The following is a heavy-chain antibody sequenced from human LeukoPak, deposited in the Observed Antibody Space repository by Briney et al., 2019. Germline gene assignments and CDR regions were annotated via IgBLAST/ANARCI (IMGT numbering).Heavy chain of an antibody. CDR3: ARGGDYYDTSGGGYFQH. J-gene: IGHJ1*01. D-gene: IGHD3-22*01. V-gene: IGHV4-59*01. CDR1: GGSISSYY. CDR2: IYYSGST. Sequence: PSETLSLTCTVPGGSISSYYWSWIRQPPGKGLEWIGYIYYSGSTNYNPSLKSRVTISVDTSKNQFSLKLSSVAAADTAVYYCARGGDYYDTSGGGYFQHWGQGTLVTVSS.